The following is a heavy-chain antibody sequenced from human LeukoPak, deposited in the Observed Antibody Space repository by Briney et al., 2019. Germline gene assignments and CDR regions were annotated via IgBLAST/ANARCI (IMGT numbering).Heavy chain of an antibody. CDR2: IYPGDSDT. CDR3: ATYCSSTSCSRANWFDP. J-gene: IGHJ5*02. D-gene: IGHD2-2*01. V-gene: IGHV5-51*01. CDR1: GYSFTSYW. Sequence: GESLKISCKGSGYSFTSYWIGWVRQMPGKGLEWMGIIYPGDSDTRYSPSFQGQVTISADKSISIAYLQWSSLKASDTAMYYCATYCSSTSCSRANWFDPWGQGTLVTVSS.